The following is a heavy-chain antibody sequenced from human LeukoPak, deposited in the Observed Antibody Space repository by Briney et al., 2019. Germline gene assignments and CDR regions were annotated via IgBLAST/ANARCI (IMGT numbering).Heavy chain of an antibody. CDR2: IKQDGSEK. V-gene: IGHV3-7*01. Sequence: PGGSLRLSCAASGFTFSSYWMSWVRQAPGKGLEWVANIKQDGSEKYYVDSVKGRFTISRDNAKNSLYLQMNSLRAEDTAVYYCARIQTYDYVWGSYRDDRYFDYWGQGTLVTVSS. CDR3: ARIQTYDYVWGSYRDDRYFDY. J-gene: IGHJ4*02. D-gene: IGHD3-16*02. CDR1: GFTFSSYW.